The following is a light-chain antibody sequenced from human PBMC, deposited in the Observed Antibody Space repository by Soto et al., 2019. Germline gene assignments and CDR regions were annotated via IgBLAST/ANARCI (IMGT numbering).Light chain of an antibody. CDR1: QSISSD. CDR3: QQSYSTPQT. Sequence: ETVMTQSPATLSVSPGERATLSCRASQSISSDLAWYQHKPGQAPRLLIYGASTTATGIPVRFSGSGSGTEFTLTISSLQSEDFATYYCQQSYSTPQTFGQGTKVEIK. V-gene: IGKV3-15*01. J-gene: IGKJ1*01. CDR2: GAS.